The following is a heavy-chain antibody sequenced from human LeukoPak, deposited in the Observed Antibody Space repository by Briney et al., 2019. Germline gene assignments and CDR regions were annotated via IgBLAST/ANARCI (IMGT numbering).Heavy chain of an antibody. CDR3: AIIFQDLYGDSAPLLDY. D-gene: IGHD4-17*01. V-gene: IGHV4-4*02. Sequence: PSETLSLTCAASGGSISSSNWWSWVRQPPGKGLEWIGEIYHSGSTNYNPSLKSRVTISVDKSKNQFSLKLSSVTAADTAVYYCAIIFQDLYGDSAPLLDYWGQGTLVTVSS. CDR1: GGSISSSNW. J-gene: IGHJ4*02. CDR2: IYHSGST.